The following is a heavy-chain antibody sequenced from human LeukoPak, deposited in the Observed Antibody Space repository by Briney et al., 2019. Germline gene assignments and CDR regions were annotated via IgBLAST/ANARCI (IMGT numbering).Heavy chain of an antibody. J-gene: IGHJ4*02. CDR2: ITSSGSTI. CDR1: GFTFSSFE. Sequence: PGGSLGLSCAASGFTFSSFEMNWVRQAPGKGLEWISYITSSGSTIYYADSVKGRFTISRDNAKNSLYLQMNSLRAEDTAVYYCAVAYCGDDCLGYYIDSWGQGTLVAVSS. CDR3: AVAYCGDDCLGYYIDS. V-gene: IGHV3-48*03. D-gene: IGHD2-21*02.